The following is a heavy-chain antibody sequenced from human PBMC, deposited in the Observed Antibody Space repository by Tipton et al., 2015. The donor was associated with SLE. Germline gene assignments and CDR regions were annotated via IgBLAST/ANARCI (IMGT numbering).Heavy chain of an antibody. CDR2: IYPGDSDT. CDR1: GYTFATYW. Sequence: QLVQSGAEVKKPGESLKISCKGSGYTFATYWIGWVRQMPGKGLEWMGIIYPGDSDTRYSPSFQGQVTFSADKSITTAYLQWSSLKASDTAMYYCARPRAGYCSGGTCYPDAFDIWGQGTMVTVSS. J-gene: IGHJ3*02. V-gene: IGHV5-51*03. D-gene: IGHD2-15*01. CDR3: ARPRAGYCSGGTCYPDAFDI.